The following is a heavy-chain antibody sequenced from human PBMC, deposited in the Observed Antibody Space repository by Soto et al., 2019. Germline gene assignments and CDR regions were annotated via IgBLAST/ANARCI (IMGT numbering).Heavy chain of an antibody. V-gene: IGHV3-30-3*01. CDR2: ISYDGSNK. Sequence: GGSLRLSCAASGFTFSSYAMHWVRQAPGKGLEWVAVISYDGSNKYYADSVKGRFTISRDNSKNTLYLQMNSLRAEDTAVYYCATNQDGYNVGYLDYWGQGTLVTVSS. CDR1: GFTFSSYA. J-gene: IGHJ4*02. CDR3: ATNQDGYNVGYLDY. D-gene: IGHD5-12*01.